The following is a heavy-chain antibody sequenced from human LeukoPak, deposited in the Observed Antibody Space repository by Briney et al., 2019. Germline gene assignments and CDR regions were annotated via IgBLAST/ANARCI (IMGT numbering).Heavy chain of an antibody. CDR2: IYYSGST. Sequence: SETLSLTCTVSNGSISSSSYYWGWIPQPPGKELEWIVSIYYSGSTYYNPSLKSRVNISIDTSKNQFSLNLTSVTAADTAVYSCARHTAYCGGNSCYAFDYWGQGTLVTVSS. J-gene: IGHJ4*02. D-gene: IGHD2-15*01. CDR1: NGSISSSSYY. V-gene: IGHV4-39*01. CDR3: ARHTAYCGGNSCYAFDY.